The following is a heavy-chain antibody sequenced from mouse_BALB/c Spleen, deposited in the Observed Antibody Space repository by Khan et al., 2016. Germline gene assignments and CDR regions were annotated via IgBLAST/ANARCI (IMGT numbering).Heavy chain of an antibody. Sequence: LVKTGASVKISCKASGYSFTGYYMHWVKQSHGKSLEWIGYISCYNGATSYNQKFKGKATFTVDTSSSTAYMQFNSLTSEDSAVYYCARGRVGYGGAYAMDYWGQGTSVTVSS. V-gene: IGHV1S34*01. J-gene: IGHJ4*01. CDR3: ARGRVGYGGAYAMDY. CDR1: GYSFTGYY. D-gene: IGHD2-14*01. CDR2: ISCYNGAT.